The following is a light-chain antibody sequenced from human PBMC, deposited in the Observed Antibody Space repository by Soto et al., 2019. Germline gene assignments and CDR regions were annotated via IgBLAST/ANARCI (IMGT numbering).Light chain of an antibody. Sequence: DIPMTQSPSSLSASVGDRVTITCRASQSISSYLNWYQQKPGKAPKLLIYAASSLQSGVPSRFSGSGSGTDFPLTISSLQPEDFATYYCQQSYSTPLTFGGGTKVEIK. J-gene: IGKJ4*01. CDR3: QQSYSTPLT. CDR2: AAS. CDR1: QSISSY. V-gene: IGKV1-39*01.